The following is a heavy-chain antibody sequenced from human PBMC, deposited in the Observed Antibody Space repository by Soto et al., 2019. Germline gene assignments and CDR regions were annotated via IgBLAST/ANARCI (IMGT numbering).Heavy chain of an antibody. V-gene: IGHV1-2*02. CDR3: ARPSRRNDAFDI. J-gene: IGHJ3*02. CDR2: INPNSGGT. CDR1: GYTFTGYY. Sequence: ASVKVSCKASGYTFTGYYMHWVRQAPGQGLEGMGWINPNSGGTNYAQKFQGRVTMTRDTSISTAYMELSRLRSDDTAVYYCARPSRRNDAFDIWGQGTMVTVSS.